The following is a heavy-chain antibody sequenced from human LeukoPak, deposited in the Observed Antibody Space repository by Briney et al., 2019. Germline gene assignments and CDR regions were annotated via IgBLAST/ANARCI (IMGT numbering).Heavy chain of an antibody. V-gene: IGHV3-23*01. CDR3: ARGAQNSSGFDY. CDR1: GFTFSSYA. Sequence: GGSLRLSCAASGFTFSSYAMSWVRQAPGKGLEWVSAISGSGGSTYYADSVKGRFTISRDNAKNSLYLQMNSLRAEDTAVYYCARGAQNSSGFDYWGQGTLVTVSS. D-gene: IGHD6-19*01. CDR2: ISGSGGST. J-gene: IGHJ4*02.